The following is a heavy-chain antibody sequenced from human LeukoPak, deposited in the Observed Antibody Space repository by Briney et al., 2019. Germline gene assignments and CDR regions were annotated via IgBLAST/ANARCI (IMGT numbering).Heavy chain of an antibody. CDR2: INPDNGGT. CDR3: ARVVDSSSRYYFDY. V-gene: IGHV1-2*02. J-gene: IGHJ4*02. Sequence: ASVKVSCKASGYTFTGHYMHWVRQAPGQGLVWMGWINPDNGGTAYAQKFQGRVTMTRDPSISTAYMELSRLRSDDTAVYYCARVVDSSSRYYFDYWGQGTLVTVSS. CDR1: GYTFTGHY. D-gene: IGHD6-13*01.